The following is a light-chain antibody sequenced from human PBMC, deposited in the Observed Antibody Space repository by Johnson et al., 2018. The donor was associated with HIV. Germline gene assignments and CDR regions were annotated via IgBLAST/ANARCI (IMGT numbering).Light chain of an antibody. V-gene: IGLV1-51*01. CDR1: SSNIGSNS. J-gene: IGLJ1*01. Sequence: QSVLTQPPSVSAAPGQKVTISCSGRSSNIGSNSVSWYQQLPGTAPKLLIYYNNKRPSGIPDRFSGSKSGTSATLGITGLQTGDEADYYCGTWDSTLSAGGYVFGTGTKVTVL. CDR3: GTWDSTLSAGGYV. CDR2: YNN.